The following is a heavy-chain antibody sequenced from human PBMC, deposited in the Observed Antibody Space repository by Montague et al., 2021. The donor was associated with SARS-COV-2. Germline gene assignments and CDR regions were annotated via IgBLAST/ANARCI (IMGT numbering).Heavy chain of an antibody. CDR1: GFDFFNFD. CDR2: ISSSGATI. Sequence: SLRLSCAASGFDFFNFDMAWVRQAPGRGLEWISDISSSGATILXXXSXXXRFXIPRDNIQKSLYLQLNSLRAEATAVYYCATNKYCTLHDCLHGRHYFDHWGQGTLVTVTS. D-gene: IGHD2-8*01. CDR3: ATNKYCTLHDCLHGRHYFDH. J-gene: IGHJ4*02. V-gene: IGHV3-48*03.